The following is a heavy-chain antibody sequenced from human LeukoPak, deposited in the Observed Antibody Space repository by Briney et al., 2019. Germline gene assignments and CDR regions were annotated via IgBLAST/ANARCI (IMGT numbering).Heavy chain of an antibody. CDR1: GGSISSSSYY. CDR3: ARDTGYYYDSTDP. Sequence: SETLSLTCTVSGGSISSSSYYWGWIRQPPGKGLEWIGSIYYSGSTYYNPSLKSRVTISVDTSKNQFSLKLSSVTAADTAVYYCARDTGYYYDSTDPWGQGTLVTVSS. J-gene: IGHJ5*02. D-gene: IGHD3-22*01. CDR2: IYYSGST. V-gene: IGHV4-39*07.